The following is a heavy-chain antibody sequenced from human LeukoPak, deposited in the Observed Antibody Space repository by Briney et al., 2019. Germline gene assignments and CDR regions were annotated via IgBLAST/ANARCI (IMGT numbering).Heavy chain of an antibody. CDR1: GFIFSDYA. CDR3: ARALDSSGWLDY. Sequence: PGGSLRLSCAASGFIFSDYAMHWVRQAPGKGLEWVAVISYDGSNKYYADPVKGRFTISRDNSKNTLYLQMNSLRAEDTAVYYCARALDSSGWLDYWGQGTLVTVSS. D-gene: IGHD6-19*01. V-gene: IGHV3-30*04. CDR2: ISYDGSNK. J-gene: IGHJ4*02.